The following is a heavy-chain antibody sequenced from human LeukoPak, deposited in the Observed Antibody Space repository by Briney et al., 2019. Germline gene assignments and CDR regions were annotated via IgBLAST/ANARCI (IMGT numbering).Heavy chain of an antibody. Sequence: ASETLSLTCTVSGGSISSYYWSWIRQPPGKGLEWIGYIYYSGSTNYNPSLKSRVTISVNTSKNQFSLKLSSVTAADTAVYYCASSGSYYRGAFDIWGQGTMVTVSS. CDR2: IYYSGST. CDR3: ASSGSYYRGAFDI. CDR1: GGSISSYY. J-gene: IGHJ3*02. V-gene: IGHV4-59*01. D-gene: IGHD1-26*01.